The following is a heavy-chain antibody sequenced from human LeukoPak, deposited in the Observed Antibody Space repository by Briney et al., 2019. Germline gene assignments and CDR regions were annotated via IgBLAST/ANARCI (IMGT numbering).Heavy chain of an antibody. Sequence: SETLSLTCTVSGGSISSSSYYWGWIRQPPGKGLEWIGSIYYSGSTYYNPSLKSRVTISVDTSKNQFSLKLSSVTAADTAVYYCARGYKSSSWYLAPYDYWGQGTLVTVSS. CDR2: IYYSGST. V-gene: IGHV4-39*01. J-gene: IGHJ4*02. D-gene: IGHD6-13*01. CDR1: GGSISSSSYY. CDR3: ARGYKSSSWYLAPYDY.